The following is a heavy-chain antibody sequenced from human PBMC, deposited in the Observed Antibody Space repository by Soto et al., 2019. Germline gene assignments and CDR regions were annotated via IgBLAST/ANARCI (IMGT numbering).Heavy chain of an antibody. CDR2: ISYDGSNK. CDR1: GFTFSSYA. CDR3: ARDPKYLVDTAMGTIDY. V-gene: IGHV3-30-3*01. D-gene: IGHD5-18*01. Sequence: PGGSLRLSCAASGFTFSSYAMHWVRQAPGKGLEWVAVISYDGSNKYYADSVKGRFTISRDNSKNTLYLQMNSLRAEDTAVYYCARDPKYLVDTAMGTIDYWGQGTLVTVS. J-gene: IGHJ4*02.